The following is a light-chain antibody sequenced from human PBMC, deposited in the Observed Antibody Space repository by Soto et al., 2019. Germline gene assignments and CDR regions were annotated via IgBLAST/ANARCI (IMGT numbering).Light chain of an antibody. CDR2: EVS. CDR1: GSDVGGYNY. CDR3: SLYAVSKV. V-gene: IGLV2-8*01. J-gene: IGLJ1*01. Sequence: QSALTQPPSASGSPGQSVTISCTGTGSDVGGYNYVSWYQQHPGKAPKLMIYEVSKRPSGVPDRFSGSKSGNTAPLTVSGLQSEDESDDYRSLYAVSKVFGTGTKVTGL.